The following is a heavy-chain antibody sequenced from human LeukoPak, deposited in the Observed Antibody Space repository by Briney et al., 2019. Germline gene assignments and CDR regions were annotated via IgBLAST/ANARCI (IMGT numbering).Heavy chain of an antibody. D-gene: IGHD3-3*01. J-gene: IGHJ4*02. CDR1: GGSFSGYY. CDR2: INHSGST. Sequence: SETLSLTCAVYGGSFSGYYWSWIRQPPGKGLEWIGEINHSGSTNYNPSLKSRVTISVDTSKDQFSLKLSSVTAEDTAVYYCARDPSDFWSALTPLSDDYWGQGTLVTVSS. V-gene: IGHV4-34*01. CDR3: ARDPSDFWSALTPLSDDY.